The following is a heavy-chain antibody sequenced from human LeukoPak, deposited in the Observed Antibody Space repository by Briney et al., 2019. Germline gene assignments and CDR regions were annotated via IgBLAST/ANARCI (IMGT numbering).Heavy chain of an antibody. J-gene: IGHJ5*02. V-gene: IGHV4-30-2*01. CDR3: ARDQSSSWYWFDP. D-gene: IGHD6-13*01. CDR2: ICHSGTT. CDR1: GGSISSGGYS. Sequence: PSETLSLTCAVSGGSISSGGYSWNWIRQPPGKGLEWIGYICHSGTTYYNPSLKSRVTISVDRSKNQFSLKLSSVTAADTAVYYCARDQSSSWYWFDPWGQGTLVTVSS.